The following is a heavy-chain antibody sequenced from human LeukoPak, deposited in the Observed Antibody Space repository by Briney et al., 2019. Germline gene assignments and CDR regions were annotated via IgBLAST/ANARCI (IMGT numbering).Heavy chain of an antibody. CDR3: ARGPGGFDASDI. V-gene: IGHV3-7*01. J-gene: IGHJ3*02. Sequence: SGGSLRLSCEASGFTFTSYWMSWVRQAPGKGPEWVAHIKENGNEQYYADSVKGRFTISRDNVKQSLGLQMNSLRVEDTAVYYCARGPGGFDASDIWGQGTMVTVSS. D-gene: IGHD1-14*01. CDR2: IKENGNEQ. CDR1: GFTFTSYW.